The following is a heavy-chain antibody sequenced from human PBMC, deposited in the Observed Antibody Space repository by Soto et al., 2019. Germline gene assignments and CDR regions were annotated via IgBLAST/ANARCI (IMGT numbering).Heavy chain of an antibody. J-gene: IGHJ4*02. Sequence: QVQLVEYGGGVVQPGGSLRLSCAASGFIFNNYAMHWVRQAPGKGLEWVAVIWYDGSNKYYADSVKGRFTISRDNSKNTLYLQMNSLRAEETAVYYCASQMMTIGSFDYWGQGTLVTVSS. CDR1: GFIFNNYA. D-gene: IGHD3-16*01. V-gene: IGHV3-30*04. CDR3: ASQMMTIGSFDY. CDR2: IWYDGSNK.